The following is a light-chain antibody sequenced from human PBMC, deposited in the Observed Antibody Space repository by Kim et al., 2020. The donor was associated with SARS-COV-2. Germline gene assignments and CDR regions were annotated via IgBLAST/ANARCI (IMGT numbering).Light chain of an antibody. V-gene: IGLV6-57*04. CDR2: EDN. Sequence: NFMLTQPHSVSESPGKTVTISCTRSSGSIASNYVQWYQQRPGSAPTTVIYEDNQRPSGVPDRFSGSIDSSSNSASLTISELKTEDEADYYCQSYDSSNPCVFCGGTQLTVL. CDR3: QSYDSSNPCV. CDR1: SGSIASNY. J-gene: IGLJ3*02.